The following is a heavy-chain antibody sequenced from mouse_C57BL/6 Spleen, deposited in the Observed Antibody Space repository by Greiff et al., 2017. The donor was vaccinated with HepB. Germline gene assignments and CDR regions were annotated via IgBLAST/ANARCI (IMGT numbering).Heavy chain of an antibody. CDR3: TGSDYYKFAY. V-gene: IGHV6-3*01. CDR1: GFTFSNYW. CDR2: IRLKSDNYAT. D-gene: IGHD2-12*01. Sequence: EVQRVESGGGLVQPGGSMKLSCVASGFTFSNYWMNWVRQSPEKGLEWVAQIRLKSDNYATHYAESVKGRFTISRDDSKSSVYLQMNNLRAEDTGIYYCTGSDYYKFAYWGQGTLVTVSA. J-gene: IGHJ3*01.